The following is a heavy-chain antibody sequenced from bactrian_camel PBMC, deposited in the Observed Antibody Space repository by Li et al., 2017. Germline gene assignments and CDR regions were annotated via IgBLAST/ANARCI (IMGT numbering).Heavy chain of an antibody. V-gene: IGHV3S26*01. CDR3: ATAYVGWGGRISNPNKYKY. CDR1: GFLFSTEG. CDR2: IDSDGET. D-gene: IGHD5*01. Sequence: QFWVSLSLSCAASGFLFSTEGMSWVRQAPGKEREGVVAIDSDGETSYADGMKGRFTISQDNAKNILYLQMHSLQPEDTAMYYCATAYVGWGGRISNPNKYKYWDQG. J-gene: IGHJ4*01.